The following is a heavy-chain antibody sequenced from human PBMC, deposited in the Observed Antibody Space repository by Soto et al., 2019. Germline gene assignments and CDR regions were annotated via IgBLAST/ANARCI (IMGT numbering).Heavy chain of an antibody. D-gene: IGHD2-15*01. CDR2: ISAGGIST. CDR1: GFTFSSYA. J-gene: IGHJ4*02. V-gene: IGHV3-23*01. CDR3: AKGVAGNLDY. Sequence: EVQLLESRGGLVQPGGTLRLSCAASGFTFSSYAMSWVRQAPGKGLEWVSSISAGGISTYYADSVKGRFTISRDNSKSTLYLQMNSLRVEDTAVFHRAKGVAGNLDYCGQGTLVTVSS.